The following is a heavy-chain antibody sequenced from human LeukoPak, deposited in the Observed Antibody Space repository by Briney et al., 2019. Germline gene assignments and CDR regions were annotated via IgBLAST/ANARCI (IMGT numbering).Heavy chain of an antibody. CDR3: AKGREYSYGFTY. CDR2: INSDGSST. D-gene: IGHD5-18*01. Sequence: GGSLRLSCAASGFTFSNYWMHWVRQAPGKGLVWVSRINSDGSSTTSADSVKGRFTISRDNAKNTLYLQMNSLRAEDTAVYYCAKGREYSYGFTYWGQGTLVTVSS. V-gene: IGHV3-74*01. CDR1: GFTFSNYW. J-gene: IGHJ4*02.